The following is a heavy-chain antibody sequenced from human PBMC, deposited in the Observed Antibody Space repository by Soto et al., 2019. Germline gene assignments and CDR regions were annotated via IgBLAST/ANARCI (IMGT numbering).Heavy chain of an antibody. V-gene: IGHV3-9*01. CDR2: ISWNSGSI. CDR3: AKDRGSSWADAFDI. J-gene: IGHJ3*02. CDR1: GFTFDDYA. Sequence: EVQLVESGGGLVQPGRSLRLSCAASGFTFDDYAMHWVRQAPGKGLEWVSGISWNSGSIGYADSVKGRFTISRDNAKNSLYLQMNSLRAEDTALYYCAKDRGSSWADAFDIWGQGTMVTVSS. D-gene: IGHD6-13*01.